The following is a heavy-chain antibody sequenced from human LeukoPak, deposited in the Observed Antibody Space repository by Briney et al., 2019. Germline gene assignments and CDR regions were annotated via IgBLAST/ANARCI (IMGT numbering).Heavy chain of an antibody. CDR3: ARVPAAAGYIHFDY. V-gene: IGHV1-18*01. J-gene: IGHJ4*02. Sequence: GASVKVSCKASGYTFTSYGISWVRQAPGQGLEWMGWISAYNGNTNYAQNLQGRVTMTTDTSTSTAYMELRSLRSDDTAVYYCARVPAAAGYIHFDYWGQGTLVTVSS. D-gene: IGHD6-13*01. CDR2: ISAYNGNT. CDR1: GYTFTSYG.